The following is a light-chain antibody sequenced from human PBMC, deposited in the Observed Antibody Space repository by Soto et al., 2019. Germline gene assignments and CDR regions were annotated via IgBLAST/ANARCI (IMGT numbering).Light chain of an antibody. Sequence: DIQMTQSPSSLSASVGDEVTITCRASQTIMTYLNWYQLKPGEPPRLLIYAASSLQSGVPSRFSGSGSGTDFTLTISCLQSEDFATYYCQQYYSYPPLTFGGGTKVDI. J-gene: IGKJ4*01. CDR2: AAS. CDR3: QQYYSYPPLT. V-gene: IGKV1-39*01. CDR1: QTIMTY.